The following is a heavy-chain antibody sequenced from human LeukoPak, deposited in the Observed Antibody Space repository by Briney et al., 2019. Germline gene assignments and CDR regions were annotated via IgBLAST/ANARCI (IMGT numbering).Heavy chain of an antibody. D-gene: IGHD4-17*01. CDR1: GYSISSDYY. Sequence: SETLSLTCTVSGYSISSDYYWGWIRQPPGRGLEWIGSMSHDGSSYYNPSLRSRVTISVEMSKNTFSLRLSSVTAADTAVYYCARVTTNCSEPWGQGTLVTVSS. V-gene: IGHV4-38-2*02. CDR3: ARVTTNCSEP. J-gene: IGHJ5*02. CDR2: MSHDGSS.